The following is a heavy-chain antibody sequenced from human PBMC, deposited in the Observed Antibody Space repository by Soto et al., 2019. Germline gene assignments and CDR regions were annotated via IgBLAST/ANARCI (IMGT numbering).Heavy chain of an antibody. Sequence: EGQLLESGGGLVQPGGSLRLSCAASGFTFSAYPMIWVRQAPGKGLEWVSTISNGAGRTFYADSVKGRFTISRDNSKNTLYLQMNSLRAEDTAVYYCAKAAARFVDYHYYMDVWGKGTTVTVSS. CDR3: AKAAARFVDYHYYMDV. CDR1: GFTFSAYP. D-gene: IGHD3-16*01. J-gene: IGHJ6*03. CDR2: ISNGAGRT. V-gene: IGHV3-23*01.